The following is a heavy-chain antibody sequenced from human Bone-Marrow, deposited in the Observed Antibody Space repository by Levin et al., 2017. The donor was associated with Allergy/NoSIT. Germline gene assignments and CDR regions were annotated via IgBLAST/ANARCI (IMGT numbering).Heavy chain of an antibody. V-gene: IGHV5-51*01. D-gene: IGHD3-10*01. J-gene: IGHJ4*02. CDR3: ARLSKGSGSYYHRGHYYFDY. Sequence: PGGSLRLSCKGSGYSFTSYWIGWVRQMPGKGLEWMGIIYPGDSDTRYSPSFQGQVTISADKSISTAYLQWSSLKASDTAMYYCARLSKGSGSYYHRGHYYFDYWGQGTLVTVSS. CDR1: GYSFTSYW. CDR2: IYPGDSDT.